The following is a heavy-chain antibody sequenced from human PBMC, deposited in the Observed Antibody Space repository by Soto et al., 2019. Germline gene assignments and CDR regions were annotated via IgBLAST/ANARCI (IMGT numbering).Heavy chain of an antibody. CDR1: GYTFTNYV. CDR2: ISTYNGNT. D-gene: IGHD2-15*01. J-gene: IGHJ4*02. Sequence: VKVSCKDSGYTFTNYVISWVRQAPRQGPEWMGWISTYNGNTNYAQKFQDRVTMTTETSTSTAYMELRSLRSDDTAVYYCARSCPGSSCYFIHWGQGTLVTVSS. CDR3: ARSCPGSSCYFIH. V-gene: IGHV1-18*01.